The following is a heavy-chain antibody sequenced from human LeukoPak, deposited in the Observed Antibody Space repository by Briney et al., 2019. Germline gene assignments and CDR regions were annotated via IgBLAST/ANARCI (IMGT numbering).Heavy chain of an antibody. Sequence: PSVKVSCKASGYTFTSYDINWVRQATGQGLEWMGWMNPNSGNTGYAQKFQGRVTMTRNTSISTAYMELSSLRSEDTAVYYCARGAYYYGSGSFSWFDPWGEGTLVTVSS. D-gene: IGHD3-10*01. CDR2: MNPNSGNT. V-gene: IGHV1-8*01. CDR3: ARGAYYYGSGSFSWFDP. J-gene: IGHJ5*02. CDR1: GYTFTSYD.